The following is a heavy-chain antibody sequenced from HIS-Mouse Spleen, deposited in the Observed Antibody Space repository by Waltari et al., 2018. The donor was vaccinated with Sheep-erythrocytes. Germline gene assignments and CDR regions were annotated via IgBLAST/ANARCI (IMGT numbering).Heavy chain of an antibody. D-gene: IGHD1-26*01. J-gene: IGHJ3*02. CDR2: IGTAGDT. CDR1: GFTLRSYN. CDR3: ARANSGSYDDAFDI. V-gene: IGHV3-13*01. Sequence: EVQLVESGGGLVKPGGSLRLACAACGFTLRSYNMHWVRQATGKGLEWVSAIGTAGDTYYPGSVKGRFTISRENAKNSLYLQMNSLRAGDTAVYYCARANSGSYDDAFDIWGQGTMVTVSS.